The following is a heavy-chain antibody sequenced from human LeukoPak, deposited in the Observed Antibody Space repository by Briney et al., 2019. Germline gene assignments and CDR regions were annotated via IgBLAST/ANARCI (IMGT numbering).Heavy chain of an antibody. CDR2: ISSSSSYI. D-gene: IGHD4-17*01. CDR1: GFTFSSYS. J-gene: IGHJ5*02. CDR3: ARDTDYGDPNRFDP. V-gene: IGHV3-21*01. Sequence: GGSLRLSCAASGFTFSSYSMNWVRQAPGKGLEWVSSISSSSSYIYYADSVKGRFTISRDNAKNSLYLQMNSLRAEDTAVYYCARDTDYGDPNRFDPWGQGTLVTVSS.